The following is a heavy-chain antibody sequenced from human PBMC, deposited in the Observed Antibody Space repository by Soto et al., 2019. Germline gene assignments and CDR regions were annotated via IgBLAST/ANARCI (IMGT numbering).Heavy chain of an antibody. CDR1: GFTFSSHW. D-gene: IGHD5-18*01. CDR2: INSDGSAT. CDR3: AGDTQLWRLES. J-gene: IGHJ4*02. V-gene: IGHV3-74*01. Sequence: EVQLVESGGGLVQPGESLRLSCAASGFTFSSHWMHWVRQAPGKGLVWVSRINSDGSATTYADSVKGRFTISRDNLKITLYLQMNSLRAEDTVVYFCAGDTQLWRLESWGQGTLVSVSS.